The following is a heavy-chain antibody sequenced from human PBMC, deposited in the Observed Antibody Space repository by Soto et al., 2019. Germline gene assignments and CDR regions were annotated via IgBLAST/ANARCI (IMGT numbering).Heavy chain of an antibody. Sequence: VQLLESGGGLVQPGGSLRLSCAASGFTFSGYAMTWVRQAPGKGLEWVSAITGSSGGTSYADSVKGRFTISRDNSKNTLYLQMNSLRAEDTAVYYCAKRVSGWYWVDYWGQGTLVTVSS. CDR1: GFTFSGYA. V-gene: IGHV3-23*01. J-gene: IGHJ4*02. CDR2: ITGSSGGT. D-gene: IGHD6-19*01. CDR3: AKRVSGWYWVDY.